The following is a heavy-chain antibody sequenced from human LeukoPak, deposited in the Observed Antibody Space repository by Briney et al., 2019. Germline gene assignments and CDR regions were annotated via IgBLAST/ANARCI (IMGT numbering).Heavy chain of an antibody. D-gene: IGHD1-1*01. CDR1: GGSISSSSYF. CDR2: INYSGTT. J-gene: IGHJ6*03. Sequence: PSETLSLTCTVSGGSISSSSYFWVWVRQPPGKGLEWIGSINYSGTTYYQSSLKSRVTILVDTSKNQFSLKLSSVTAAATAVYYCARELEGYYYYMDVWGKGTTVTVSS. V-gene: IGHV4-39*07. CDR3: ARELEGYYYYMDV.